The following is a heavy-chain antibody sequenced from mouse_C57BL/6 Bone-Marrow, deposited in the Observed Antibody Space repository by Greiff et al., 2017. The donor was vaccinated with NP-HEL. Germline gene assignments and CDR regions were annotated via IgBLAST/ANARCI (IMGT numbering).Heavy chain of an antibody. CDR3: ARDGTTVVSDY. CDR1: GFTFSSYA. D-gene: IGHD1-1*01. Sequence: EVMLVESGGGLVKPGGSLKLSCAASGFTFSSYAMSWVRQTPEKRLEWVATISDGVSYTYYPDNVKGRFTISRDNAKNNLYLQMSHLKSEDTAMYYCARDGTTVVSDYWGQGTTLTVSS. CDR2: ISDGVSYT. J-gene: IGHJ2*01. V-gene: IGHV5-4*01.